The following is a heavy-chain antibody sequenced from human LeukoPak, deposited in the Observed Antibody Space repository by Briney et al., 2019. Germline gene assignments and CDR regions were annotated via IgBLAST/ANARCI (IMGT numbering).Heavy chain of an antibody. Sequence: KPSETLSLTCTVSRGSISSYYWSWIRQPPGKGLEWIGYIYHGGSTNYNPSLKSRVTISGDTSKNKFFLNLSSVTAADTAMYYCARGRYYYDSSGYPYNWFDPWGQGTLVTVSS. CDR1: RGSISSYY. CDR2: IYHGGST. V-gene: IGHV4-59*01. J-gene: IGHJ5*02. CDR3: ARGRYYYDSSGYPYNWFDP. D-gene: IGHD3-22*01.